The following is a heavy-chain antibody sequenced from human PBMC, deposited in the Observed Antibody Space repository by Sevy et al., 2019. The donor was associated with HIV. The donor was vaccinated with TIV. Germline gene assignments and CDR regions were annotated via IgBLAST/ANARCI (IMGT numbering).Heavy chain of an antibody. V-gene: IGHV4-59*01. Sequence: SETLSLTCTVSGGSNSSYYWSWIRQPPGKGLEWIGYIYYSGSTNYNPSLKSRVTISVDTSKNQFSLKLSSVTAADTAVYYCARGYSSSSHYYYYYMDVWGKGTTVTVSS. CDR3: ARGYSSSSHYYYYYMDV. J-gene: IGHJ6*03. CDR1: GGSNSSYY. CDR2: IYYSGST. D-gene: IGHD6-6*01.